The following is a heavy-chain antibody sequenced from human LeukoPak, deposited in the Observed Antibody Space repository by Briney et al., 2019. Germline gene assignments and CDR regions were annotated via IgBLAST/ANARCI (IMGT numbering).Heavy chain of an antibody. Sequence: GGSLRLSCAASGFTFSSYGMHWVRQAPGKGLEWVAFIRYDGSNKYYADSVKGRFTISRDNSKNTLYLQMSSLRAEDTAVYYCANYSNYGAGSVDYWGQGTLVTVSS. D-gene: IGHD4-11*01. CDR3: ANYSNYGAGSVDY. CDR1: GFTFSSYG. V-gene: IGHV3-30*02. J-gene: IGHJ4*02. CDR2: IRYDGSNK.